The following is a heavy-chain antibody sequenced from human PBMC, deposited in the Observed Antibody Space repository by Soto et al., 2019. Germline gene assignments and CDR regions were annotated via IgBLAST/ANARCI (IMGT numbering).Heavy chain of an antibody. D-gene: IGHD3-3*01. J-gene: IGHJ6*02. V-gene: IGHV4-59*01. CDR3: AREYKDYDFWSGYRPLTSYGMDV. Sequence: SETLSLTCTVSGGSISSYYWSWIRQPPGKGLEWIGYIYYSGSTNYNPSLKSRVTISVDTSKNQFSLKLSSVTTADTAVYYCAREYKDYDFWSGYRPLTSYGMDVWGQGTTVTVSS. CDR1: GGSISSYY. CDR2: IYYSGST.